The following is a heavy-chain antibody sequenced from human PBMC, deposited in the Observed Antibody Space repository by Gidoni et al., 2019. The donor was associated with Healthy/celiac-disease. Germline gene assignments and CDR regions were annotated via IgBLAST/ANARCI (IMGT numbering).Heavy chain of an antibody. CDR3: RYYDFWSGYSLPYYYYGMDV. J-gene: IGHJ6*02. Sequence: QVQLVESGGGVVQPGRSLRLSCAASGFTFSSYAMHWVRQAPGKGLEWVAVISYDGSNKYYADSVKGRFTISRDNSKNTLYLQMNSLRAEDTAVYYCRYYDFWSGYSLPYYYYGMDVWGQGTTVTVSS. V-gene: IGHV3-30-3*01. CDR1: GFTFSSYA. CDR2: ISYDGSNK. D-gene: IGHD3-3*01.